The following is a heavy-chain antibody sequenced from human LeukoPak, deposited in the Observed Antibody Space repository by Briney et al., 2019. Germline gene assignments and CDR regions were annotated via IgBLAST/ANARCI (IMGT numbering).Heavy chain of an antibody. V-gene: IGHV3-23*01. Sequence: GGSLRLSCAASGFTFSSYAMSWVRQAPGMGLEWVSAISVSGVSTYYADSVKGRFTISRDNSKNTLYLQMNSLRAEDTAVYYCAKDPRDDPPSDYWGQGSLVTVSS. CDR3: AKDPRDDPPSDY. D-gene: IGHD5-24*01. CDR1: GFTFSSYA. J-gene: IGHJ4*02. CDR2: ISVSGVST.